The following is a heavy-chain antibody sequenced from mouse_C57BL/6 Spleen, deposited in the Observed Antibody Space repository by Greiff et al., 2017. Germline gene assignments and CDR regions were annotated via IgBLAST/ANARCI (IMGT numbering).Heavy chain of an antibody. D-gene: IGHD2-1*01. CDR1: GFSLSTFGIG. CDR2: IWWDDDK. J-gene: IGHJ2*01. CDR3: ARMGGNYVNFDD. V-gene: IGHV8-8*01. Sequence: QVTLKESGPGILQPSQTLCLTCSFSGFSLSTFGIGVGRLRQPSGKGLEWLAHIWWDDDKYYNPALKSRLTISKDTSKNQVFLKIANVDTADTATYYCARMGGNYVNFDDWGQGTTLTVSS.